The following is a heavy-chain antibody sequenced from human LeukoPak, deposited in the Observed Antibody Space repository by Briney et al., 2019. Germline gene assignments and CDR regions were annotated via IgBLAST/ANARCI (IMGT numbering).Heavy chain of an antibody. J-gene: IGHJ3*02. V-gene: IGHV4-4*07. D-gene: IGHD6-6*01. CDR2: IYTSGST. Sequence: DPSETLSLTCTVSGGSINSYYWSWIRQPAGKGLEWIGRIYTSGSTNYKPSLKSRVTMSVDTSKNQFSLKLRSVTAADTAVYYCARVTYSSSSISVDGFDIWGQGTMVTVSS. CDR1: GGSINSYY. CDR3: ARVTYSSSSISVDGFDI.